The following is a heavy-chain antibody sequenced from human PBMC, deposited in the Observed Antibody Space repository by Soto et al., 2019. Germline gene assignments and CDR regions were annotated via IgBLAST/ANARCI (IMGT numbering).Heavy chain of an antibody. D-gene: IGHD5-12*01. CDR2: INHSGST. J-gene: IGHJ4*02. CDR3: AGGWLRPYYFDY. CDR1: GGSFSGYY. V-gene: IGHV4-34*01. Sequence: SETLSLTCAVYGGSFSGYYWSWIRQPPGKGLEWIGEINHSGSTNYNPSLKSRVTISVDTSKNQFSLKLSSVTAADTAVYYCAGGWLRPYYFDYWGQGTLVTV.